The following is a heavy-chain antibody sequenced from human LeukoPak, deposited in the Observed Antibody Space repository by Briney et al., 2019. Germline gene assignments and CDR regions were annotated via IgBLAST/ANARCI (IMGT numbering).Heavy chain of an antibody. J-gene: IGHJ5*02. V-gene: IGHV4-59*01. D-gene: IGHD2-2*01. Sequence: SETLSLTCTVSGGSISNYYWSWIRQPPGRGLEWIGYIYYSGSTNYNPSLKSRVTISVDTSKNQFSLKLSSVTAADTAVYYCARQPSSTLSFDPWGQGTLVTVSS. CDR3: ARQPSSTLSFDP. CDR1: GGSISNYY. CDR2: IYYSGST.